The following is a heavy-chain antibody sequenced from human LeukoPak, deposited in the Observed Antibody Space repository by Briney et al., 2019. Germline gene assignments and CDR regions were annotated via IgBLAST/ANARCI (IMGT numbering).Heavy chain of an antibody. CDR1: GGSISNYY. V-gene: IGHV4-59*01. D-gene: IGHD3-16*01. J-gene: IGHJ3*02. CDR3: ARFGRPHAFDI. CDR2: INYSGST. Sequence: SETLSLTCTVSGGSISNYYWSWIRQPPGKGLEWIAYINYSGSTNYNPSLKSRVTISVDTSKNHFSLTLSSVTAADTAVYYCARFGRPHAFDIWGQGTMVTVSS.